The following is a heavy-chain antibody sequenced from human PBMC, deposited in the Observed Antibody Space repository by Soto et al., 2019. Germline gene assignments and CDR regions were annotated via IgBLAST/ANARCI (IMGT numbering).Heavy chain of an antibody. CDR2: INPSGGST. J-gene: IGHJ5*02. CDR1: GYTFTSYY. D-gene: IGHD2-2*02. V-gene: IGHV1-46*03. CDR3: ARRYCSSTSCYRGANWFDP. Sequence: GASVKVSCKASGYTFTSYYMHWVRQAPGQGLEWMGIINPSGGSTSYAQKFQGRVTMTRDTSTSTVYMGLSSLRSEDTAVYYCARRYCSSTSCYRGANWFDPWGQGTLVTVSS.